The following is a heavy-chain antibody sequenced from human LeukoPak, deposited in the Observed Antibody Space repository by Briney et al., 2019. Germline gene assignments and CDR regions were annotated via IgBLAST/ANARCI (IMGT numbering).Heavy chain of an antibody. D-gene: IGHD5-24*01. CDR3: AAQADPRDGYVY. Sequence: PSETLSLTCTVSGGSISSSSYYWGWIRQPPGKGLEWIGSIYYSGSTYYNPSLKSRVTISVDTSKNQFSLKLSSVTAADTAVYYCAAQADPRDGYVYWGQGTLVTVSS. J-gene: IGHJ4*02. V-gene: IGHV4-39*07. CDR1: GGSISSSSYY. CDR2: IYYSGST.